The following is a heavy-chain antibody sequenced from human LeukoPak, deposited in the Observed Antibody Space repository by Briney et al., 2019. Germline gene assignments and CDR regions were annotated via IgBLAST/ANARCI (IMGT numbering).Heavy chain of an antibody. J-gene: IGHJ6*02. CDR2: IYTSGST. V-gene: IGHV4-4*07. CDR1: GGSISSYY. CDR3: ARYSSSSHYYYYGMDV. Sequence: SETLSLTCTVSGGSISSYYWSWIRQPAGKGLEWIGRIYTSGSTNYNPSLKSRVTMSVDTSKNQFSLKLSSVTAAGTAVYYCARYSSSSHYYYYGMDVWGQGTTVTVSS. D-gene: IGHD6-6*01.